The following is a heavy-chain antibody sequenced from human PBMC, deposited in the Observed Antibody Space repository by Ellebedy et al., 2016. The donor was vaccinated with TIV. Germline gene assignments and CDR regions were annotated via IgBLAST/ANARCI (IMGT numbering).Heavy chain of an antibody. CDR1: GFSFSSYS. V-gene: IGHV3-23*01. D-gene: IGHD2-21*02. Sequence: GESLKISCDTSGFSFSSYSMRSVRLPPGKGLEWVSSITHNGATTYYADSVKGRFTISRDNSRNTLYLQMNSVRAEDSAIYDCGRDAVTGNGRWDWLDPWGQGNLVTVSS. CDR2: ITHNGATT. CDR3: GRDAVTGNGRWDWLDP. J-gene: IGHJ5*02.